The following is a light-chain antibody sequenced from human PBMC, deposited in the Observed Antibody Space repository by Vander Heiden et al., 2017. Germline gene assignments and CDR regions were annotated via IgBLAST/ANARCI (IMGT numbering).Light chain of an antibody. J-gene: IGKJ2*01. V-gene: IGKV1-5*03. CDR3: QQYNSYSQT. CDR1: QSISSW. CDR2: KAS. Sequence: IQITPSPSTLSAFVGDRVTITCRASQSISSWLAWYQQKPGKAPKLLIYKASSLESGVPSRFSGSGSGTEFTLTISSLQPDDFATYYCQQYNSYSQTFGQGTKLEIK.